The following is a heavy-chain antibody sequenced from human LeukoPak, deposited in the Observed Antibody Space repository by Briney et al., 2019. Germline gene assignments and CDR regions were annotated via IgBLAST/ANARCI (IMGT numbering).Heavy chain of an antibody. CDR1: GYTFTSYG. Sequence: GASVKVSCKASGYTFTSYGISWVRQAPGQGLEWMGWISAYNGNTNYAQKLQGRVTMTTDTSTGTAYMELRSLRSEDTAVYYCATLTGSYCGGDCDDAFDIWGQGTMVTVSS. D-gene: IGHD2-21*02. J-gene: IGHJ3*02. V-gene: IGHV1-18*01. CDR2: ISAYNGNT. CDR3: ATLTGSYCGGDCDDAFDI.